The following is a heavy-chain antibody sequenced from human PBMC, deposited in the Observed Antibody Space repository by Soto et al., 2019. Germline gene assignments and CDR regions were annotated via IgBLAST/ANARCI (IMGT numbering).Heavy chain of an antibody. CDR2: IYYSGST. Sequence: SETLSLTCTVSGGSISSGGYYWSWIRQHPGKGLEWIGYIYYSGSTYYNPSLKSRVTISVDTSKNQFSLKLSSVTAADTAVYYCAREKRTVVVVAATKNWFDPWGQGTLVTVSS. J-gene: IGHJ5*02. CDR3: AREKRTVVVVAATKNWFDP. CDR1: GGSISSGGYY. D-gene: IGHD2-15*01. V-gene: IGHV4-31*03.